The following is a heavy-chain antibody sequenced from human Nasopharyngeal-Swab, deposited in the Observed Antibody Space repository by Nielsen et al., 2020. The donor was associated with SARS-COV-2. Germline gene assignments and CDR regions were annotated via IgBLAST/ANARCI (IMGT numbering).Heavy chain of an antibody. J-gene: IGHJ4*02. D-gene: IGHD3-10*01. CDR3: ARFYFGSGSARSPDY. CDR1: GGSISSISYY. V-gene: IGHV4-39*01. Sequence: SETLSLTCTVSGGSISSISYYWGWIRQHPGNGLEWIGSINSSGSTYYNPSLKSRITISVDTSKNQFSLKLNSVTAADTAVYYCARFYFGSGSARSPDYWGQGTLVTVSS. CDR2: INSSGST.